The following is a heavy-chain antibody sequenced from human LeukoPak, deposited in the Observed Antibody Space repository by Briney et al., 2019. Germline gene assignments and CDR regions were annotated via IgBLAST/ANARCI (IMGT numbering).Heavy chain of an antibody. D-gene: IGHD6-19*01. CDR3: ARDRSDSSGWYLVPYYYYYYGMDV. CDR1: GYPFSTYG. Sequence: GASVKVSCTASGYPFSTYGISWVRQAPGQGLEWMGWISAYNGNTNYAQKLQGRVTMTTDTSTSTAYMELRSLRSDDTAVYYCARDRSDSSGWYLVPYYYYYYGMDVWGQGTTVTVSS. V-gene: IGHV1-18*01. J-gene: IGHJ6*02. CDR2: ISAYNGNT.